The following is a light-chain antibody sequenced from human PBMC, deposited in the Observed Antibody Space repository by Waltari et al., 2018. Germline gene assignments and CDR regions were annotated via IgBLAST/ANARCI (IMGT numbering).Light chain of an antibody. J-gene: IGKJ4*01. CDR3: QQYGSSPQNT. CDR1: QSVSSSY. CDR2: GAS. Sequence: EIVLPQSPGTLSLSPGERATLSCRASQSVSSSYLAWYQQKPCQAPRLLIYGASSRATGIPDRFSGSGSGTDFTLTISRLEPEDFAVYYCQQYGSSPQNTFGGGTKVEIK. V-gene: IGKV3-20*01.